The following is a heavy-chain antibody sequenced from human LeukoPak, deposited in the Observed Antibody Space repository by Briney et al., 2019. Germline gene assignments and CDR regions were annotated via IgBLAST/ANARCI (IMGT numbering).Heavy chain of an antibody. D-gene: IGHD5-18*01. CDR1: GFTFSSYA. CDR3: ARVFPNTAMVTGWFDP. Sequence: PGGSLRLSCAASGFTFSSYAMRWVRQAPGKGLEYVSAISSNGGSTYYANSVKGRFTISRDNSKNTLYLQMGSLRAEDMAVYYCARVFPNTAMVTGWFDPWGQGTLVTVSS. CDR2: ISSNGGST. J-gene: IGHJ5*02. V-gene: IGHV3-64*01.